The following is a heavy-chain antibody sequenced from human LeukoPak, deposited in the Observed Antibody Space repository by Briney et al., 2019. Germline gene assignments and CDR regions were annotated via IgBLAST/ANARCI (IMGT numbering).Heavy chain of an antibody. CDR2: INPNSGGT. CDR3: ATTGAHSSGWYLY. CDR1: GYTFTGYY. D-gene: IGHD6-19*01. Sequence: GASLKVSCKASGYTFTGYYMHWVRQAPGQGLEWMGWINPNSGGTNYAQKFQGRVTMTRDTSISTAYMELSRLRSDDTAVYYCATTGAHSSGWYLYWGQGTLVTVSS. V-gene: IGHV1-2*02. J-gene: IGHJ4*02.